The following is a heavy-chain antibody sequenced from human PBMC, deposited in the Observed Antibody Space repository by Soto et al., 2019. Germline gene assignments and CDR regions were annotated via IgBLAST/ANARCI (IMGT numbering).Heavy chain of an antibody. CDR3: AGGPGLGWD. J-gene: IGHJ4*02. CDR1: GGSISSSHW. V-gene: IGHV4-4*02. D-gene: IGHD2-21*01. Sequence: QLQLQESGPGLVKPSGTLSLTCAVSGGSISSSHWWSWVRQPPGQGLEWIGEIYHTGTTNYNPSLKRGITMSIAHSTTRLSLILRSVTAADTAVYYCAGGPGLGWDWGQGTLVTVSS. CDR2: IYHTGTT.